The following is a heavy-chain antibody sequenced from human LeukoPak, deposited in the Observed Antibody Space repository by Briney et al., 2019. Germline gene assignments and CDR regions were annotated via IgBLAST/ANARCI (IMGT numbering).Heavy chain of an antibody. J-gene: IGHJ5*02. CDR2: IGTSGGT. Sequence: AGGSLTLSCAASGFPLRNYDMQWVRQATGKGLEWVSAIGTSGGTYYADCVVGRFTISRDDDRNSLYLQMNGLRAGDTAVYYCVRGGKVYNDEKSFDPWGQGTLVTVSS. V-gene: IGHV3-13*04. D-gene: IGHD1-14*01. CDR3: VRGGKVYNDEKSFDP. CDR1: GFPLRNYD.